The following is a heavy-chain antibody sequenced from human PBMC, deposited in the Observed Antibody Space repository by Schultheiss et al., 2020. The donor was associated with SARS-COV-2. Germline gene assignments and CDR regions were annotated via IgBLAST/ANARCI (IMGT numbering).Heavy chain of an antibody. J-gene: IGHJ5*02. CDR1: GGSISSGSYY. D-gene: IGHD3-9*01. CDR3: ARVGEHYDILTGYYMDWFDP. V-gene: IGHV4-30-4*08. Sequence: SETLSLTCTVSGGSISSGSYYWSWIRQPPGKGLEWIGYIYYSGSTYYNPSLKSRVTISVDTSKNQFSLKLSSVTAADTAVYYCARVGEHYDILTGYYMDWFDPWGQGTLVTVSS. CDR2: IYYSGST.